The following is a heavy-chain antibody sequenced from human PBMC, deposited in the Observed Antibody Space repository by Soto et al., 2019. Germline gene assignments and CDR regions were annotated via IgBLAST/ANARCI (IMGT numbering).Heavy chain of an antibody. Sequence: GGSLRLSCSASGFTFSSYAMHWVRQAPGKGLEYVSAISSNGGSTYYADSVKGRFTISRDNSKNTLYPQMSSLRAEDTAVYYCVKTLQYSYGLPHWGQGTLVTVSS. J-gene: IGHJ4*02. CDR2: ISSNGGST. V-gene: IGHV3-64D*06. D-gene: IGHD5-18*01. CDR1: GFTFSSYA. CDR3: VKTLQYSYGLPH.